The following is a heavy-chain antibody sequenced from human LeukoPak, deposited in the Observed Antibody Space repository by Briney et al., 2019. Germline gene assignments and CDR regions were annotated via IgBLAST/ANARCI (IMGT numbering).Heavy chain of an antibody. Sequence: GGSLRLSCVASGFTFSDYSMKWVRQAPGRGLEWISYIGIDSGNTNYADSVKGRFTISGDKAKNSLYLQMNSLRVEDTAVYYCARDYKYAFDNWGQGTLVTVSS. CDR2: IGIDSGNT. J-gene: IGHJ4*02. V-gene: IGHV3-48*01. D-gene: IGHD5-24*01. CDR1: GFTFSDYS. CDR3: ARDYKYAFDN.